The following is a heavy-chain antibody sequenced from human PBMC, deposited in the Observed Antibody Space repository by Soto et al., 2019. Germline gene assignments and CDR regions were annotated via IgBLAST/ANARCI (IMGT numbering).Heavy chain of an antibody. V-gene: IGHV3-23*01. CDR1: GFTFSSYA. D-gene: IGHD1-26*01. J-gene: IGHJ4*02. Sequence: GGSLRLSCAASGFTFSSYAMSWVRQAPGKGLEWVSAISGSGGSTYYADPVKGRFTISRDNSKNTLYLQMNSLRAEDTAVYYCAKDGGSYYFIDYWGQGTLVTVSS. CDR3: AKDGGSYYFIDY. CDR2: ISGSGGST.